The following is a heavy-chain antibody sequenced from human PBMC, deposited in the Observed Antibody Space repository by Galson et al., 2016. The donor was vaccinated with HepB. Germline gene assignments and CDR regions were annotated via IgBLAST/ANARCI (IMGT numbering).Heavy chain of an antibody. Sequence: ETLSLTSTVSGGSISSTNWWSCVRQPPGKGLEWIGEIYHSGSTNYNPSPKSRVTISVDKSKNQFSLKLSSVTAADTAVYYCARAHYDNVWGSYRHPRYFDYWGQGTLVTVSS. D-gene: IGHD3-16*02. CDR3: ARAHYDNVWGSYRHPRYFDY. J-gene: IGHJ4*02. CDR2: IYHSGST. CDR1: GGSISSTNW. V-gene: IGHV4-4*02.